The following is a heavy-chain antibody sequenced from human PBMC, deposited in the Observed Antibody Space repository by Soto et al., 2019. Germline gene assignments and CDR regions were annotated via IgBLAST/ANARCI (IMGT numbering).Heavy chain of an antibody. D-gene: IGHD1-20*01. J-gene: IGHJ4*02. CDR1: GLTFAKVW. CDR2: IKSQIDGGRI. Sequence: PGGSLRLSCEVSGLTFAKVWMSWIRQAPGKGLEWVGRIKSQIDGGRIDYAAPVKDRFTISRDDSKNTLYLQMNSLKTEDTAVYYCTTSVTGIPRGIDDWGQGNLVTVSS. CDR3: TTSVTGIPRGIDD. V-gene: IGHV3-15*01.